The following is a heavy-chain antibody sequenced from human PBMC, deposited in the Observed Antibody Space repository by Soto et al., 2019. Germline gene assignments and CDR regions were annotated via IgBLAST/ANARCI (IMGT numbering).Heavy chain of an antibody. CDR1: GGTFSSYT. D-gene: IGHD2-2*01. Sequence: QVQLVQSGAEVKKPGSSVKVSCKASGGTFSSYTISWVRQAPGQGLEWMGRIIPILGIANYAQKFQGRVTITADKSTSTAYMELSSLRSEDTAVYYCARDWVVPAATPGGGVVGETENWFDPWGQGTLVTVSS. J-gene: IGHJ5*02. V-gene: IGHV1-69*08. CDR3: ARDWVVPAATPGGGVVGETENWFDP. CDR2: IIPILGIA.